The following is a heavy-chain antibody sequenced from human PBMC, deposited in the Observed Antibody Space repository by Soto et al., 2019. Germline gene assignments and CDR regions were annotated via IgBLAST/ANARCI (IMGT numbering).Heavy chain of an antibody. J-gene: IGHJ6*02. CDR1: GYTFTSYA. Sequence: ASVKVSCKASGYTFTSYAMHWVRQAPGQRLEWMGWINAGNGNTKYSQKFQGRVTITRDTSASTAYMELSSLRSEDTAVYYCARDRSWRNYYGSVSNPSYYYYGMDVWGQGTTVTVSS. D-gene: IGHD3-10*01. CDR2: INAGNGNT. V-gene: IGHV1-3*01. CDR3: ARDRSWRNYYGSVSNPSYYYYGMDV.